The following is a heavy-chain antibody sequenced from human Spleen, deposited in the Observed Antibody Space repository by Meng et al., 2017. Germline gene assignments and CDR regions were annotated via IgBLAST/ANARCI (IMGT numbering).Heavy chain of an antibody. CDR2: INHSGST. CDR3: ARGLLHSSGSLGY. Sequence: QWQLPQWGAGLLKPSATLSPTCVVSGGSFSDYYWSWIRQPPGKGLEWIREINHSGSTNYNPSLKSRVTISVDKSKNQFSLKLSSVTAADTAVYYCARGLLHSSGSLGYWGQGTLVTVSS. CDR1: GGSFSDYY. D-gene: IGHD6-19*01. J-gene: IGHJ4*02. V-gene: IGHV4-34*01.